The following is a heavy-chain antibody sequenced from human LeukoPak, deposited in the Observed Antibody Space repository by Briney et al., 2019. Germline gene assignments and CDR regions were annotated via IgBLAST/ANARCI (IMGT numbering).Heavy chain of an antibody. CDR3: ARDQSGSLDH. CDR1: GFSFSNTW. V-gene: IGHV3-7*01. J-gene: IGHJ4*02. D-gene: IGHD1-26*01. CDR2: INPDASTK. Sequence: GGSLRLSCAASGFSFSNTWMAWVRQAPGKGLEWVANINPDASTKHYVASVKGLFTISRDNAKNSLYLQMNTLTADDTGVYYCARDQSGSLDHWGQGTLVTVSS.